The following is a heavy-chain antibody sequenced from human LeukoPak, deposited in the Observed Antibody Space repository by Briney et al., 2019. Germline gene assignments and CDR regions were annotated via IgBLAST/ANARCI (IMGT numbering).Heavy chain of an antibody. CDR2: IYYSGST. V-gene: IGHV4-59*08. CDR1: GSSISSYY. J-gene: IGHJ4*02. CDR3: ARHAPCSSTSCYNPYFDY. Sequence: SETLSLTCTVSGSSISSYYWSWIRQPPGKGLEWIGYIYYSGSTNYNPSLKSRVTISVDTSKNQFSLKLSSVTAADTAVYYCARHAPCSSTSCYNPYFDYWGQGTLVTVSS. D-gene: IGHD2-2*02.